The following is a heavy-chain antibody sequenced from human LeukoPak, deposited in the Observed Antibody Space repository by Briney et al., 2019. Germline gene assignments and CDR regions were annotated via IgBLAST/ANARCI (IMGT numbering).Heavy chain of an antibody. J-gene: IGHJ4*02. CDR3: ARDSYYYDSSGYIY. V-gene: IGHV3-11*06. CDR2: ISSSSSYT. CDR1: GFTFSDYY. D-gene: IGHD3-22*01. Sequence: GGSLRLSRAASGFTFSDYYMSRIRQAPGKGLEWVSYISSSSSYTNYADSVKGRFTISRDNAKNSLYLQMNSLRAEDTAVYYCARDSYYYDSSGYIYWGQGTLVTVSS.